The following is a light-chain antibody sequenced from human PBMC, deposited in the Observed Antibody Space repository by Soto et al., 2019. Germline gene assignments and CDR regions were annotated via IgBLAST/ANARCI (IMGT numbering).Light chain of an antibody. V-gene: IGLV1-40*01. CDR2: GNN. Sequence: QSVLTQPPSVSGAPGQRVTISCTGASSNIGAGFDVHWYQLLPGTAPKLLISGNNNRPSGVPDRFSGSKSGTSASLAITGLQAEDEADYYCQSYDSSLSGFLFGTGTKVTVL. J-gene: IGLJ1*01. CDR3: QSYDSSLSGFL. CDR1: SSNIGAGFD.